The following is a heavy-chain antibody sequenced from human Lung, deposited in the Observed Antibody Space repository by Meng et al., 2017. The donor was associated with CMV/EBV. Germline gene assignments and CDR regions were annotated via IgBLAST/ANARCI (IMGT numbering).Heavy chain of an antibody. J-gene: IGHJ4*02. CDR1: GYTFTNSD. CDR3: ARASRVLGGFDY. V-gene: IGHV1-46*01. CDR2: INTSVGYT. D-gene: IGHD3-16*01. Sequence: QGQLVQSGAEVKKPGASVKVSCKASGYTFTNSDMHWVRQAPGQGLEWMGIINTSVGYTSHAQKFQGRVTMTRDTSTSTVHMEVSSLRSADTAVYYCARASRVLGGFDYWGQGTLVTVSS.